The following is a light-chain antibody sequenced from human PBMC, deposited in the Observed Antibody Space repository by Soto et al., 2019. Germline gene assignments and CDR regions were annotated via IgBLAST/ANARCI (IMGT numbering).Light chain of an antibody. CDR3: SSYTSSSTPYV. CDR1: SSDVGGYNY. J-gene: IGLJ1*01. V-gene: IGLV2-14*01. CDR2: EVS. Sequence: QSALTQPASVSGSPGQSITISCTGTSSDVGGYNYVSSYQQHPGKAPKFMIYEVSNRPSGVSNRFSGSKSGSTASLTISGLQAEDEADYYCSSYTSSSTPYVFGTGTKV.